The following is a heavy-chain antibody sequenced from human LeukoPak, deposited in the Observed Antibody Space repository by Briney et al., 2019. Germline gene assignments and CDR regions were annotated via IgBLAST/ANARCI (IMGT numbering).Heavy chain of an antibody. CDR1: GASIRSHH. CDR3: ARSGDSGAYCSF. J-gene: IGHJ4*02. D-gene: IGHD2-15*01. CDR2: VDYVGST. V-gene: IGHV4-59*11. Sequence: SETLSLTSTVSGASIRSHHWTWIRQPPGKELEGIGNVDYVGSTSSSPSLTSRVPISLDTSKNNCSLEMNSVTAADTAVYYCARSGDSGAYCSFWGQGILVTVSS.